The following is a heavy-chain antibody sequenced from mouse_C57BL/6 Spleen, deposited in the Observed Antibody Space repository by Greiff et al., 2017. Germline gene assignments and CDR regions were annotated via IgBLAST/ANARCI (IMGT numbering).Heavy chain of an antibody. CDR2: IHPNSGST. V-gene: IGHV1-64*01. J-gene: IGHJ3*01. CDR3: ARFGNSSGFAY. Sequence: QVQLQQSGAELVKPGASVKLSCKASGYTFTSYWMHWVKQRPGQGLEWIGMIHPNSGSTNYNEKFKSKATLTVDKSSSTAYMQLSSLTSEDSAVYYCARFGNSSGFAYWGQGTLVTVSA. D-gene: IGHD2-1*01. CDR1: GYTFTSYW.